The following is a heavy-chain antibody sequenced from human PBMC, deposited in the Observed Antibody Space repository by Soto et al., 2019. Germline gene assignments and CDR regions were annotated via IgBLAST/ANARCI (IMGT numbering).Heavy chain of an antibody. CDR2: ISAYNGNT. J-gene: IGHJ5*02. Sequence: AAVKVFCKASGDTFTSYGISWVRQAPVQGFEWMGWISAYNGNTNYAQKLQGRVTMTTDTSTSTTDIELRSLRSDDTGACYCARAAIMGDTLWFEPWGRETRVTVAS. D-gene: IGHD2-2*02. CDR3: ARAAIMGDTLWFEP. V-gene: IGHV1-18*01. CDR1: GDTFTSYG.